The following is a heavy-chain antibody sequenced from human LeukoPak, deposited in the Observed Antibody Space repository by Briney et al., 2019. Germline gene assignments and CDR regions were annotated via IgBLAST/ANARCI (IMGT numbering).Heavy chain of an antibody. CDR3: ASSQLSQLLLPYYFDY. Sequence: SETLSLTCTVSGGSISSSSYYWGWIRQPPGKGLEWIGSIYYNGSTYCNPSLKSRVTISVDTSRNQFSLKLSSVTAADTAVYYCASSQLSQLLLPYYFDYWGQGTLVTVSS. D-gene: IGHD2-2*01. J-gene: IGHJ4*02. CDR2: IYYNGST. V-gene: IGHV4-39*01. CDR1: GGSISSSSYY.